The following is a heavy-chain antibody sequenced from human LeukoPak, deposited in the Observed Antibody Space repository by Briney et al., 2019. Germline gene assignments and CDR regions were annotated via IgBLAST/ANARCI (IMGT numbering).Heavy chain of an antibody. J-gene: IGHJ4*02. D-gene: IGHD3-10*01. CDR1: GGSFSGYY. CDR2: INHSGST. V-gene: IGHV4-34*01. Sequence: SETLSLTCAVYGGSFSGYYWSWIRQPPGKGLEWIGEINHSGSTNYNPSLKSRVTISVDTSKNQFSLKLSSVTAADTAVYYCARHGLLWFGESTYYFDYWGQGTLVTVSS. CDR3: ARHGLLWFGESTYYFDY.